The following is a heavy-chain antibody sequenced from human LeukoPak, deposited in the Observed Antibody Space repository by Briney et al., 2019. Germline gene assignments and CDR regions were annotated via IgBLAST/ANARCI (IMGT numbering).Heavy chain of an antibody. D-gene: IGHD2-2*01. Sequence: PSETLSLTCTVSGGSISSSSYYWGWIRQPPGKGLEWIGIIYYSGSTYYNPSLKSRVTISVDTSKNQFSLKLSSVTAADTAVYYCARAFGSYSDIVVVPAETADYYYYYYMDVWGKGTTVTVSS. J-gene: IGHJ6*03. CDR1: GGSISSSSYY. CDR3: ARAFGSYSDIVVVPAETADYYYYYYMDV. V-gene: IGHV4-39*07. CDR2: IYYSGST.